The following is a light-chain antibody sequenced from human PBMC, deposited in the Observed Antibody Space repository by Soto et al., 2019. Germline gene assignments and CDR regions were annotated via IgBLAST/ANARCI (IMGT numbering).Light chain of an antibody. Sequence: QSALTQPASVSGSLGQSITISCIGTSSKIGSYNLVSWYQHQPGKAPKIMIFEGSKRPSGVSNRFSGSRSGNTASLTISGLQAEDEDDYYCCSFAGSGTQYVFGTGTKLTVL. CDR2: EGS. V-gene: IGLV2-23*01. CDR1: SSKIGSYNL. J-gene: IGLJ1*01. CDR3: CSFAGSGTQYV.